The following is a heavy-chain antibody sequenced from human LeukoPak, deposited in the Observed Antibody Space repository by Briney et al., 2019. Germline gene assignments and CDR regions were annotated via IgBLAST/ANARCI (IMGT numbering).Heavy chain of an antibody. CDR2: IYHSGST. CDR1: GGSISSSSW. CDR3: ARLVQDDILTGYSTYYFDY. V-gene: IGHV4-4*02. J-gene: IGHJ4*02. Sequence: PSETLSLTCAVSGGSISSSSWWSWVRQPPGKGLEWVGEIYHSGSTNYNPSLKSRVTISVDKSKNQFSLKLSSVTAADTAVYYCARLVQDDILTGYSTYYFDYWGQGTLVTVSS. D-gene: IGHD3-9*01.